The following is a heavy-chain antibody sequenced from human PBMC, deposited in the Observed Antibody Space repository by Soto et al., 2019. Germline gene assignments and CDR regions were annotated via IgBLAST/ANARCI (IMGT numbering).Heavy chain of an antibody. D-gene: IGHD5-12*01. CDR3: TTGPGPPYSGYDYLPFMDV. V-gene: IGHV3-15*07. Sequence: PGGSLRLSCAASGFTFSKAWMNWVRQAQGKGLEWVGRIKSKTDGGTTDYAAPVKGRFTISRDDSKNTLHLQMNSLKTEDTAVYYCTTGPGPPYSGYDYLPFMDVWGKGTTVTVSS. J-gene: IGHJ6*04. CDR1: GFTFSKAW. CDR2: IKSKTDGGTT.